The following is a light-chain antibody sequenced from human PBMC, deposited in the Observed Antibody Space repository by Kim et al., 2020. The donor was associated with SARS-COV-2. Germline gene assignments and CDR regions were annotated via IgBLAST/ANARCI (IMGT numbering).Light chain of an antibody. J-gene: IGLJ3*02. V-gene: IGLV1-47*02. CDR2: SNK. CDR3: AAWDDSLSVWV. CDR1: SAISGSNY. Sequence: GQRVTILCCGSSAISGSNYGYWNQQLPGTAPKLLIYSNKQRPSGVPDRFSGSKSGTSASLAISGLRSEDEADYYCAAWDDSLSVWVFGGGTQLTVL.